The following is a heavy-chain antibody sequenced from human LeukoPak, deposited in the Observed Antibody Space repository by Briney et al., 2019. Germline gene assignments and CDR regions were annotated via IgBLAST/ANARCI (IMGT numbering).Heavy chain of an antibody. V-gene: IGHV1-69*13. J-gene: IGHJ4*02. CDR1: GGTFSSYA. CDR2: IIPIFGTA. D-gene: IGHD5-12*01. CDR3: ARDRDGYGYFDY. Sequence: ASVKVSCKASGGTFSSYAISWVRQAPGQGLERMGGIIPIFGTANYAQKFQGRVTITADESTSTAYMELSSLRSEDTAVYYCARDRDGYGYFDYWGQGTLVTVSS.